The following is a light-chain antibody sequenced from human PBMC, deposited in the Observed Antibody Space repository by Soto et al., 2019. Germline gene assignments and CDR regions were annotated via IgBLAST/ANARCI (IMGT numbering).Light chain of an antibody. J-gene: IGLJ2*01. V-gene: IGLV1-40*01. CDR3: QSYDTSLSGVI. CDR1: SSNIGAGYD. Sequence: QSVLTQTPSVSGAPGQKITMSFTGSSSNIGAGYDVHWYQQLPGAAPRLLIYADNNRPSVVPDRFSASNSGTSASLAITGLQGEDEAVYYCQSYDTSLSGVIFGAGTKLTVL. CDR2: ADN.